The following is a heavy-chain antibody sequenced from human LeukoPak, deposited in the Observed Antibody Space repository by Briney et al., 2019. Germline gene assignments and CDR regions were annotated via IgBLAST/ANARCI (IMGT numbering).Heavy chain of an antibody. CDR2: ISGSGGST. J-gene: IGHJ4*02. CDR1: GFTFSSYA. D-gene: IGHD3-10*01. V-gene: IGHV3-23*01. Sequence: GGSLRLSRAASGFTFSSYAMSWVRQAPWKGLEWVSAISGSGGSTYYADSVKGRFTISRDNSKNTLYLQMYSLRAEDTAVYYCAKDTVWFGEFDYWGQGTLVTVSS. CDR3: AKDTVWFGEFDY.